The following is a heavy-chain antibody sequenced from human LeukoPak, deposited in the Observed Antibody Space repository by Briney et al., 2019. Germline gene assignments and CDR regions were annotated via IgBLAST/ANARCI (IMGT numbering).Heavy chain of an antibody. CDR2: IYHSGST. J-gene: IGHJ4*02. D-gene: IGHD2-15*01. Sequence: PSETLSLTCAVSGGSISIINWWSWVRQPPGKGLEWIGEIYHSGSTNYNPSLKSRVTMSVDKSKNQFSLTLGSVTAADTAVYYCARLGYCSAGSCYSGFDYWGQGTLVTVSS. CDR3: ARLGYCSAGSCYSGFDY. CDR1: GGSISIINW. V-gene: IGHV4-4*02.